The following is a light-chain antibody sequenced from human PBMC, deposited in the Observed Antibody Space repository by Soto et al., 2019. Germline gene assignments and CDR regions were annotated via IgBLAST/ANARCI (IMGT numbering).Light chain of an antibody. CDR1: QRVSSY. V-gene: IGKV3-11*01. CDR2: DAS. J-gene: IGKJ5*01. CDR3: QQRSNWPPSIA. Sequence: EIVLTQSPATLSLSPGERATLSCRASQRVSSYLAWYQQKPGQAPRLLSYDASNSSTGIPSRFSGSGSGTDFTLTIRSLEPEDFAVYYCQQRSNWPPSIAFGHGKRLEIK.